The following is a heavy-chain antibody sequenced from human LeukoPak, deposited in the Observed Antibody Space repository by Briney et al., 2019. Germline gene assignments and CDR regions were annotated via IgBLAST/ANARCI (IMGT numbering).Heavy chain of an antibody. CDR3: ARGRWLQYET. V-gene: IGHV4-34*01. CDR1: GESFSGDY. CDR2: INQSGST. J-gene: IGHJ5*02. Sequence: SETLSLTCGVYGESFSGDYWSWIRQPAGKGLEWIGEINQSGSTNYIPSLKSRVTISVDTSKNQFSLKLISVTAADTAVYYCARGRWLQYETWGQGTLVTVSS. D-gene: IGHD5-24*01.